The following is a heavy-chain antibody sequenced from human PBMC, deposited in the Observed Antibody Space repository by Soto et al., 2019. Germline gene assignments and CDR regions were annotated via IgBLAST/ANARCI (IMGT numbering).Heavy chain of an antibody. Sequence: GGSLRLSCAASGFTFSSYSMNWVRQAPGKGLEWVSSISSSSSYIYYADSVKGRFTISRDNAKNSLYLQMNSLRAEDTAVYYCARDPIQYCSSTSCPRRGWFDPWGQGTLVTVSS. D-gene: IGHD2-2*01. J-gene: IGHJ5*02. CDR3: ARDPIQYCSSTSCPRRGWFDP. CDR2: ISSSSSYI. CDR1: GFTFSSYS. V-gene: IGHV3-21*01.